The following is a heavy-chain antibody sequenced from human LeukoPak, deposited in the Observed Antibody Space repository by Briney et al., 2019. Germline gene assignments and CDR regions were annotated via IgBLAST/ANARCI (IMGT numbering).Heavy chain of an antibody. D-gene: IGHD4-17*01. CDR2: ISSSGSYI. CDR3: ARSRATVTTHFDY. V-gene: IGHV3-21*01. CDR1: GFTSSSYG. J-gene: IGHJ4*02. Sequence: PGGSLRLSCAASGFTSSSYGMNWLRQAPGKGLEWVSSISSSGSYIYYADSVKGRFTISRDNAKNSLYLQMNSLRAEDTAVYYCARSRATVTTHFDYWGQGTLVTVSS.